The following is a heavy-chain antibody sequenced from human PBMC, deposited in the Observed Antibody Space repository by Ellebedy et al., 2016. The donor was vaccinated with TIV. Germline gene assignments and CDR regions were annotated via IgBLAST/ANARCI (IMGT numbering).Heavy chain of an antibody. Sequence: GGSLRLXXVASGFTFRVRGMTWVRQAPGKGLEWVATIVNSGSSTYYADSVKGRFTISRDNGKNSVFLQMTSLRVEDTAVYYCARDGSEWSRDVWGQGSLVSGSS. CDR3: ARDGSEWSRDV. J-gene: IGHJ4*02. V-gene: IGHV3-21*01. CDR2: IVNSGSST. D-gene: IGHD3-3*01. CDR1: GFTFRVRG.